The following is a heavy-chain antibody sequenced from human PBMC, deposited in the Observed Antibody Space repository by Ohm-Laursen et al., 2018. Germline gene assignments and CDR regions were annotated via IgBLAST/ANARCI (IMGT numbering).Heavy chain of an antibody. CDR2: IYSGGST. V-gene: IGHV3-66*01. D-gene: IGHD5-24*01. CDR1: GFTVSSNY. CDR3: ANHRSATWVHKRFDY. Sequence: SLRLSCSASGFTVSSNYMSWVRQAPGKGLEWVSVIYSGGSTYYADSVKGRFTISRDNSKNTLYLQMNSLRADDTAVYYCANHRSATWVHKRFDYWGQGTLVTVSS. J-gene: IGHJ4*02.